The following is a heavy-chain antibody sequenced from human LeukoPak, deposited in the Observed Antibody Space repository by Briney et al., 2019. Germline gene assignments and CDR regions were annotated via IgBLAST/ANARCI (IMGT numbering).Heavy chain of an antibody. CDR1: GFTFDDYA. D-gene: IGHD3-9*01. V-gene: IGHV3-9*01. J-gene: IGHJ3*01. CDR3: ARPGYTAGYDL. CDR2: ISWNSGSI. Sequence: PGGSLRLSCAASGFTFDDYAMHWVRQAPGKGLEWVSGISWNSGSIGYADSVKGRFTISRDNAKNSLYLQMNSLRAEDTAVYYCARPGYTAGYDLWGQGTLVTVSS.